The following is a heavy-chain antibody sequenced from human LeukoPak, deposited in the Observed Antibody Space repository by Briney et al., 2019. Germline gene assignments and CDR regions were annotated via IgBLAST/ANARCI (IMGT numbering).Heavy chain of an antibody. Sequence: GGSLRLSCAASGFTFSSYAMSWVRQAPGKGLEWVSGISGSGGRTYYADSVKGRFTISRDNSKNPVHVQMNSLRAEDTAVYYCAKKGESLDYYYMDVWGQGTTVTVSS. CDR2: ISGSGGRT. CDR1: GFTFSSYA. J-gene: IGHJ6*02. CDR3: AKKGESLDYYYMDV. V-gene: IGHV3-23*01. D-gene: IGHD3-10*01.